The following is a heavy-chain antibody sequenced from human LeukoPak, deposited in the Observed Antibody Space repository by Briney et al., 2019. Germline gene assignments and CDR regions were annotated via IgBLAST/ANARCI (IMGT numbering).Heavy chain of an antibody. CDR2: ISLTGET. CDR3: SRESGAFCPFGY. J-gene: IGHJ4*02. CDR1: GGSISSTNW. D-gene: IGHD1-26*01. Sequence: PSETLSLTCGVSGGSISSTNWWSWVRPPPGQGLEWIGEISLTGETNYNPSLNGRVTMSLDKSRNQLSLSLTSVTAADTAIYYCSRESGAFCPFGYWGQGTLVIVPP. V-gene: IGHV4-4*02.